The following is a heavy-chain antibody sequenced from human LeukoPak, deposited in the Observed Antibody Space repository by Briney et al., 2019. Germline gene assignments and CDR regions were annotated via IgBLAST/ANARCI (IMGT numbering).Heavy chain of an antibody. V-gene: IGHV4-59*01. D-gene: IGHD6-19*01. CDR3: ARDRSAGTAPYFDY. CDR1: GGSISSYY. Sequence: PSETLSLTCTVSGGSISSYYWSWNRQPPGKGLEWIGYIYYSGSTNYNPSLKSRVTISVDTSKNQFSLKLSSVTAADTAVYYCARDRSAGTAPYFDYWGQGTLVTVSS. CDR2: IYYSGST. J-gene: IGHJ4*02.